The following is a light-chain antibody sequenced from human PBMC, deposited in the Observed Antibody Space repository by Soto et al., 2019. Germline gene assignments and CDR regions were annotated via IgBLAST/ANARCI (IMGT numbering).Light chain of an antibody. Sequence: QSVLTQPPSVSGAPGQRATICCTGSSTNIGAGYDVHWYQQLPGTAPKLLIYGNSNRPSGVPDRFSGSKSGTSASLAITGLQAEDEADYYCQSYDSSLSGYVFGTGTKLTVL. CDR1: STNIGAGYD. CDR2: GNS. CDR3: QSYDSSLSGYV. J-gene: IGLJ1*01. V-gene: IGLV1-40*01.